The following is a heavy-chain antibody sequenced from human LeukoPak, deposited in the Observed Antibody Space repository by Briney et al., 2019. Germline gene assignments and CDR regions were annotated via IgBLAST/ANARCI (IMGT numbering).Heavy chain of an antibody. D-gene: IGHD6-6*01. Sequence: SVKVSCKASGGTFSSYAISWVRQAPGQGLEWMGGIIPIFGTANYAQKFQGRVTITADESTSTAYMELSSLRSDDTAVYYCARTSIAVGDYYYYGMDVWGQGTTVTVSS. CDR3: ARTSIAVGDYYYYGMDV. V-gene: IGHV1-69*01. J-gene: IGHJ6*02. CDR1: GGTFSSYA. CDR2: IIPIFGTA.